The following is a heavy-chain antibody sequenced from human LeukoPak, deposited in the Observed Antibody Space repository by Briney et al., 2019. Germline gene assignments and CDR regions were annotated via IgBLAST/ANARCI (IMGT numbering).Heavy chain of an antibody. J-gene: IGHJ3*02. CDR2: ISTYDDGS. V-gene: IGHV1-18*01. CDR1: GYTFTSYG. D-gene: IGHD3-10*01. Sequence: GASVKVSCKGFGYTFTSYGISWVRQVPGEGLEWMGWISTYDDGSSNAQKFQGRVALTKDTSTNTAYMELTSLTSDDTAIYYCARAFLRSVSGTFVDVFDIWGQGTMVTVSS. CDR3: ARAFLRSVSGTFVDVFDI.